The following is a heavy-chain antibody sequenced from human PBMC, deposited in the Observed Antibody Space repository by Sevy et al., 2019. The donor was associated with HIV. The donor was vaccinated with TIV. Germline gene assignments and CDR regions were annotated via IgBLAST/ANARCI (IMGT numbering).Heavy chain of an antibody. D-gene: IGHD3-16*02. CDR2: IYSGGST. V-gene: IGHV3-53*01. CDR1: GFTVSSNY. CDR3: ARYRTGELSFYFDY. J-gene: IGHJ4*02. Sequence: GGSLRLSCAASGFTVSSNYMSWVRQAPGKGLEWVSVIYSGGSTYYADSVKGRFTISRDNSKNTLYLQMNSLRAEDTAVYYCARYRTGELSFYFDYWGQGTLVTVSS.